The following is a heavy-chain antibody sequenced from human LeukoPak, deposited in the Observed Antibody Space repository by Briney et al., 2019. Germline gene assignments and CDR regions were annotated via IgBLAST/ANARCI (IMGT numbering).Heavy chain of an antibody. CDR2: IQPGGST. J-gene: IGHJ4*02. D-gene: IGHD3-3*01. Sequence: PSETLSLTCTVSGASSDSMRYPYWSWIRQPAGKGLEWMGRIQPGGSTNDNPSLKSRLTMSLGTSKSQFSLRLSSVTAADTAVYYCAKTTDLLEWLSFDYWGQGILVTVS. CDR3: AKTTDLLEWLSFDY. V-gene: IGHV4-4*07. CDR1: GASSDSMRYPY.